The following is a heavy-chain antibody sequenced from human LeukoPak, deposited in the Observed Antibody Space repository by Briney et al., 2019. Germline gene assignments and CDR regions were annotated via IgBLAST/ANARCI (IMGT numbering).Heavy chain of an antibody. D-gene: IGHD3-16*01. CDR3: AREAHYDYVWGGSGPFDY. J-gene: IGHJ4*02. Sequence: EGSLRLSCAASGFTFSSYAMNWVRQAPGKGLEWVSSITGIGGSTYYADSVKGRFTISRDNSKNTLYLQMNSLRAEDTAVYYCAREAHYDYVWGGSGPFDYWGQGTLVTVSS. CDR2: ITGIGGST. CDR1: GFTFSSYA. V-gene: IGHV3-23*01.